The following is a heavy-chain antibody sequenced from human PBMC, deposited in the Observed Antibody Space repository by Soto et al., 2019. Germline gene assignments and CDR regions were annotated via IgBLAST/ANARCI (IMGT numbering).Heavy chain of an antibody. CDR2: IYNSGST. CDR3: ARDPAP. CDR1: GGCISSGGYY. J-gene: IGHJ5*02. V-gene: IGHV4-31*03. Sequence: QVQLQESGPGLVKPSQTQSHTCTVTGGCISSGGYYWSWIRQHPGKGLEWIGYIYNSGSTYYNPSLKSRFTISADTSKNQFSLKLSSVTAADTAVYYCARDPAPWGQGTLVTVSS.